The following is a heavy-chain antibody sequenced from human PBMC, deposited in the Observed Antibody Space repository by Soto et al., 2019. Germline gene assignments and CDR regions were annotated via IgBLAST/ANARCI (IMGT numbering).Heavy chain of an antibody. CDR3: ASMAACGSDCYAVAP. CDR2: IIPLFGTA. D-gene: IGHD2-21*02. V-gene: IGHV1-69*06. J-gene: IGHJ5*02. CDR1: GGIFSSNT. Sequence: QVYLVQSGAEVKKPGSSVKISCKASGGIFSSNTINWVRQAAGQGLEWMGGIIPLFGTANYAETFQGRVTITADKSTTTEYMELTSLRSADKSVYYCASMAACGSDCYAVAPWGQGTLVTVSS.